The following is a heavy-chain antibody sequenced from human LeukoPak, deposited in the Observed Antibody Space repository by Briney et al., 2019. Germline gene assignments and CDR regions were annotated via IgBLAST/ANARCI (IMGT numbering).Heavy chain of an antibody. CDR1: GYTFTSYA. D-gene: IGHD3-22*01. CDR3: ARDFAPNYYDSSGYYSY. CDR2: INAGNGNT. V-gene: IGHV1-3*01. J-gene: IGHJ4*02. Sequence: ASVTVSCTASGYTFTSYAMHWVRQAPGQRLEWMGWINAGNGNTKYSQKFQGRVTITRDTSASTAYMELSSLRSEDTAVYYCARDFAPNYYDSSGYYSYWGQGTLVTVSS.